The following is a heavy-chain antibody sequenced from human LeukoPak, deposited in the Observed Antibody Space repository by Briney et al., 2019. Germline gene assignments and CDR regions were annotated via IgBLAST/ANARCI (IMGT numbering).Heavy chain of an antibody. CDR2: MNPNSGNT. D-gene: IGHD5-12*01. V-gene: IGHV1-8*03. J-gene: IGHJ3*02. CDR1: GGTFSSYA. Sequence: ASVKVSCKASGGTFSSYAISWVRQATGQGLEWMGWMNPNSGNTGYAQKFQGRVTITRNTSISTAYMELSSLRSEDTAVYYCARRGYSGYDDAFDIWGQGTMVTVSS. CDR3: ARRGYSGYDDAFDI.